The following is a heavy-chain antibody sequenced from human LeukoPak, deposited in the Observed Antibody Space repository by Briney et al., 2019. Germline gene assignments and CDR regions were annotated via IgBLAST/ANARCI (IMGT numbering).Heavy chain of an antibody. CDR2: ISGSGGST. CDR1: GFTFSSYA. J-gene: IGHJ5*02. D-gene: IGHD3-3*01. V-gene: IGHV3-23*01. CDR3: AKFYDFCSGDNWFDP. Sequence: PGGSLRLSCAASGFTFSSYAMSWVRQAPGKGLERVSAISGSGGSTYYADSVKGRFTISRDTSKNTLYLQMNSVRAEDTAVYYCAKFYDFCSGDNWFDPGGQGTLVTVSS.